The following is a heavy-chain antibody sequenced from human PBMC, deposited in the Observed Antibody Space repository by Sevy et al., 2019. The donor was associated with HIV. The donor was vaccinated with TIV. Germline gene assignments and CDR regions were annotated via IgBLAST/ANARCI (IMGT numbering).Heavy chain of an antibody. D-gene: IGHD2-2*01. Sequence: ASVKVSCKASGYTFTGYYMHWVRQAPGQGLEWMGWINPNSGGTNYAQKFQGRVTMTRDTSISTAYMELSRLGSDDTAVYYCARYCCSSTGPKTPLSYYFDYWGQGTLVTVSS. J-gene: IGHJ4*02. CDR3: ARYCCSSTGPKTPLSYYFDY. CDR2: INPNSGGT. CDR1: GYTFTGYY. V-gene: IGHV1-2*02.